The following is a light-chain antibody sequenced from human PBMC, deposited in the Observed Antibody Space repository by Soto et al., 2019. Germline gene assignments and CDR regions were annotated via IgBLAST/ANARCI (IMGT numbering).Light chain of an antibody. CDR2: GAS. CDR1: QSVTTR. V-gene: IGKV3-20*01. Sequence: IVLTPSPGTLSLSPGERVTLSCRASQSVTTRLAWYQHKPGQAPRLLMSGASSRASGVPVRFSGSGSGTDFTLTISRLEPEDFALYYCQQYGGSPITFGLGTRLEIK. J-gene: IGKJ5*01. CDR3: QQYGGSPIT.